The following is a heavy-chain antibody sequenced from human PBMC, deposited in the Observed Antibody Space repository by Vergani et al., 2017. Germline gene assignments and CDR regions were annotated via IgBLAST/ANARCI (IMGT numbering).Heavy chain of an antibody. Sequence: QMQLVQSGAEVKKTGSSVKVSCKASGYTFTYRYLHWVRQAPGQALEWMGRIIPVLGKTKYAQDFQGRLTITADTSTSTAYMELTSLRSQDTAGYYCARDPRGYGGDPEDYYYGMDVWGQGTTVTVSS. CDR1: GYTFTYRY. V-gene: IGHV1-45*02. J-gene: IGHJ6*02. CDR3: ARDPRGYGGDPEDYYYGMDV. CDR2: IIPVLGKT. D-gene: IGHD2-21*02.